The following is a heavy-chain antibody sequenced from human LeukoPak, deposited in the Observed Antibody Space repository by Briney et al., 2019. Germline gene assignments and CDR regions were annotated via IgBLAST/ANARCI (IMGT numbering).Heavy chain of an antibody. J-gene: IGHJ6*02. D-gene: IGHD3-3*01. V-gene: IGHV3-21*01. CDR3: ARETYYDFWSGYYTSYYGMDV. CDR1: GFTFSSYS. Sequence: GGSLRLSCAASGFTFSSYSMNWVRQAPGKGLEWVSSISSSSSYIYYADSVKGRFTISRDNAKNSLYLQMNSLRAEDTAVYYCARETYYDFWSGYYTSYYGMDVWGQGTTVTVSS. CDR2: ISSSSSYI.